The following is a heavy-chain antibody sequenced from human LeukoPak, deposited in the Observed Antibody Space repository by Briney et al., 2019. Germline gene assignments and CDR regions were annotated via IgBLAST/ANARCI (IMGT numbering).Heavy chain of an antibody. CDR3: ARGGDDGSYWELDY. CDR1: GDTFSSYA. V-gene: IGHV1-69*04. J-gene: IGHJ4*02. Sequence: ASVKVSCKASGDTFSSYAISWVRQAPGQGLEWMGRIIPILGIANYAQKFQGRVTITADKSTSTAYMELSSLRSEDTAVYYCARGGDDGSYWELDYWGQGTLVTVSS. CDR2: IIPILGIA. D-gene: IGHD1-26*01.